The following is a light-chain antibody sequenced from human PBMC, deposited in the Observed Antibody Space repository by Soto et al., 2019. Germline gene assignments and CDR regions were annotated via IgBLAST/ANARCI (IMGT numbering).Light chain of an antibody. V-gene: IGKV3-20*01. CDR1: QSISSSY. CDR2: GAS. Sequence: EIVLTQSPGTLSLSPGEGATLSCRASQSISSSYLAWYQQKPGQAPRLLIYGASSRATGIPDRFSGSGSGTDFTLTISRLEPEDFAVYYCHQYGSSGLTLGPGTQVDIK. CDR3: HQYGSSGLT. J-gene: IGKJ3*01.